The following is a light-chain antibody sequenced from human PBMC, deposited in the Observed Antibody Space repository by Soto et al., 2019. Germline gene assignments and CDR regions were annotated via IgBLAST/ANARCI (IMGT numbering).Light chain of an antibody. CDR1: QNVSSN. V-gene: IGKV3-15*01. Sequence: EIVMTQSPATLSVSPREKTTLSCRASQNVSSNLAWYQQKPGQAPRLLIYGASTRATGIPARFSGSGSGTEFTLTISSLQSEDFAVYYCQQYNNWLRTWTFGQGTKVDIK. CDR3: QQYNNWLRTWT. CDR2: GAS. J-gene: IGKJ1*01.